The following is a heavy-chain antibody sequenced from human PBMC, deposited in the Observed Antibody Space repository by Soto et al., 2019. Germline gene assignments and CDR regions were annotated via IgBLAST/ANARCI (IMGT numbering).Heavy chain of an antibody. V-gene: IGHV3-7*01. Sequence: GGSLRLSCAASGFTFSSYWMSWVRQAPGKGLEWVANIKQDGSEKYYVDSVKGRFTISRDNAKNSLYLQMNSLRAEDTAVYYCARDKRFLEWLWHPFDYWGQGTLVTVSS. J-gene: IGHJ4*02. D-gene: IGHD3-3*01. CDR1: GFTFSSYW. CDR3: ARDKRFLEWLWHPFDY. CDR2: IKQDGSEK.